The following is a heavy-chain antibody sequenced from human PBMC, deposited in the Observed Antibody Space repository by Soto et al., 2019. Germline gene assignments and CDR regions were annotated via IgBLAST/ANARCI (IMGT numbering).Heavy chain of an antibody. D-gene: IGHD4-17*01. CDR2: VSNTATT. CDR3: AKDRYGDYGGIDY. Sequence: SLTMSVTWSVSGAYIINYYWACILQYTGRGLESIGYVSNTATTTYNASLKDRVTISVDASKSQFYLELRSVTAADTAVYYCAKDRYGDYGGIDYWGQGTMVTVSS. V-gene: IGHV4-59*01. J-gene: IGHJ4*02. CDR1: GAYIINYY.